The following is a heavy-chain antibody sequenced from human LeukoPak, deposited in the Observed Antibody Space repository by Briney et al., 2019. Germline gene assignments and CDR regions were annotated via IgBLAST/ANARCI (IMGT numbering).Heavy chain of an antibody. CDR3: AKDHYYYDSSGYMSIFSDY. Sequence: GESLKISCAASGFTFSSYGIHWVRQAPGKGLEWVAFIRYDGSNKYYADSVKGRFTISRDNSKNTLYLQMNSLRAEDTAVYYCAKDHYYYDSSGYMSIFSDYWGQGILVTVSS. J-gene: IGHJ4*02. CDR2: IRYDGSNK. CDR1: GFTFSSYG. D-gene: IGHD3-22*01. V-gene: IGHV3-30*02.